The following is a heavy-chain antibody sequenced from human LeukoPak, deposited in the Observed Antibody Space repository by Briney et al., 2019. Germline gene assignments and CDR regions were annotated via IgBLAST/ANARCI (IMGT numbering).Heavy chain of an antibody. CDR1: GYTFTGYY. J-gene: IGHJ4*02. V-gene: IGHV1-2*02. D-gene: IGHD5-18*01. CDR2: INPNSGDT. Sequence: VASVKVSCKASGYTFTGYYTHWVRQAPGQGLEWMGWINPNSGDTNYAQKFQGRVTMTRDTSISTVYMELSRLKSDDTAVYYCAKDGGRGFNYGLYYFDHWGQGTLVTVSS. CDR3: AKDGGRGFNYGLYYFDH.